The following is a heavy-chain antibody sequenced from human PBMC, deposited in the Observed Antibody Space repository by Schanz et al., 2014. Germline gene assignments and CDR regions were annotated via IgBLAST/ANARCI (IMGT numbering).Heavy chain of an antibody. Sequence: QVQLVQSGREVKKPGASMKVSCKASGRTFIVYHVLHWVRQAPGQGLEWMGRISPNSGDTHSAQKFQGRVTMTWDRFISTANMELSRLRSDDTAVYYCARENKDYDSILNKFFHYGLDLWGQGTTVTVSS. CDR3: ARENKDYDSILNKFFHYGLDL. CDR2: ISPNSGDT. CDR1: GRTFIVYH. D-gene: IGHD3-3*02. V-gene: IGHV1-2*06. J-gene: IGHJ6*02.